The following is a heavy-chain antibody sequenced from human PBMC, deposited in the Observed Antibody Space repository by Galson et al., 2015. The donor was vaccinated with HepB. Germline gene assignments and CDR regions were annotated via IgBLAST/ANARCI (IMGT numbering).Heavy chain of an antibody. CDR1: GFTFSTYW. J-gene: IGHJ4*02. D-gene: IGHD1-26*01. V-gene: IGHV3-7*05. CDR2: IKQDESEK. Sequence: SLRLSCAASGFTFSTYWMAWVRQAPGKGLEWVANIKQDESEKYYVASVKGRFTISRDNAKNSLYLQMNSLRAEDTAVYYCARDVSGSLDDWGQGSLVSVSS. CDR3: ARDVSGSLDD.